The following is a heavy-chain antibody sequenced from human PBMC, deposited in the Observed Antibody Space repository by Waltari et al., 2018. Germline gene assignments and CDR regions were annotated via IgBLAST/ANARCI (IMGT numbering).Heavy chain of an antibody. CDR2: VHGRGTS. Sequence: QLQLQESGPGLVKPSGTLSLSCAVSGDSVSRPSWWGWGRQSQQKGREWIGQVHGRGTSNYNPSFGTRVTTSLDTSNNQFALTLTSATAADTAVYYCARDRGRGLYLDTWGPGTLVTVSP. J-gene: IGHJ5*02. V-gene: IGHV4-4*02. CDR3: ARDRGRGLYLDT. CDR1: GDSVSRPSW. D-gene: IGHD2-15*01.